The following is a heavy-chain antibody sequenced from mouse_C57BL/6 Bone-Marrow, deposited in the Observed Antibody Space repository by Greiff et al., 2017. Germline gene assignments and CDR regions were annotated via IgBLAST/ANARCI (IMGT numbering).Heavy chain of an antibody. CDR3: ASRSYYYGSIYY. Sequence: PGQVLEWIGMIPPNSGSTNYNEKFKSKATLTVDKSSSTAYMQLSSLTSADSAVYYYASRSYYYGSIYYWGQGTTLTVSS. J-gene: IGHJ2*01. CDR2: IPPNSGST. V-gene: IGHV1-64*01. D-gene: IGHD1-1*01.